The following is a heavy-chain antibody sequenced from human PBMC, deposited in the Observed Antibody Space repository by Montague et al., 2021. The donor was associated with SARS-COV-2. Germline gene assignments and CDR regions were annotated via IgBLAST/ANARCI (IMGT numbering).Heavy chain of an antibody. CDR2: ISSSGNTM. Sequence: SLRLSCAASGFTFSSYEMNWVRQAPGKGLEWVSYISSSGNTMYYADSVKGRFTTSRDNAKNLLYLQMNSLRAEDTAVYYCARGFPVAVAAREEGYWGQGILVTVSS. CDR1: GFTFSSYE. J-gene: IGHJ4*02. CDR3: ARGFPVAVAAREEGY. V-gene: IGHV3-48*03. D-gene: IGHD6-19*01.